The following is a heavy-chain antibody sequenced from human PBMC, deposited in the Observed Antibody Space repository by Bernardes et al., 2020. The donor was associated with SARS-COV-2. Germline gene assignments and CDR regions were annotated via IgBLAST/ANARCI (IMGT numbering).Heavy chain of an antibody. D-gene: IGHD3-10*01. Sequence: SETLSLTCTVSGGSVSSGSYYWSWLRQPPGKGLEWIGYIYYSGSTNYNPSLKSRVTISVDSSKNQFSLNLSSVTAADTAVYYCARGSEIGAHFDYWGQGTLVSVSS. V-gene: IGHV4-61*01. CDR3: ARGSEIGAHFDY. J-gene: IGHJ4*02. CDR2: IYYSGST. CDR1: GGSVSSGSYY.